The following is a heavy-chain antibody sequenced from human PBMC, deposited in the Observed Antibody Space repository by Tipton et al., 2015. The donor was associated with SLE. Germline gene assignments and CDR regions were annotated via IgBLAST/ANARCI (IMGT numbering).Heavy chain of an antibody. D-gene: IGHD3-10*01. CDR3: VKDMGLRETRSFYDS. CDR1: GFTFDDFA. CDR2: VLWNGGNL. J-gene: IGHJ4*02. Sequence: SLRLSCEVSGFTFDDFAMHWVRKTPGKGLEWVSGVLWNGGNLGYAGSVKGRFTISRDNAKNSLYLQMDSLRPEDSALYYCVKDMGLRETRSFYDSWGQGARVTVAS. V-gene: IGHV3-9*01.